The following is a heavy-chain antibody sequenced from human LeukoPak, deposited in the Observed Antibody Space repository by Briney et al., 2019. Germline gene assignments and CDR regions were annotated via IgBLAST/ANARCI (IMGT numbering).Heavy chain of an antibody. CDR3: VGPDSQFDC. CDR2: INRDGSQK. J-gene: IGHJ4*02. D-gene: IGHD3-10*01. Sequence: GGSLRLSCAASGFSLSAYWMTWVRQAPGKGLEWVANINRDGSQKNHVDSVKGRFTISRDNAKNSLYLQMNNLRAEDTAVYYCVGPDSQFDCWGQGTLVTVSS. V-gene: IGHV3-7*01. CDR1: GFSLSAYW.